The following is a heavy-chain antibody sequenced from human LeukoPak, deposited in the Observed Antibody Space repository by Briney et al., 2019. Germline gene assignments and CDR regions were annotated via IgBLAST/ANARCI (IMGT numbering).Heavy chain of an antibody. CDR3: ARVVLAVAGTRSYYYYGMDV. CDR1: GGSFSGYY. J-gene: IGHJ6*02. Sequence: SETLSLTCAVYGGSFSGYYWSWIRQPPGKGLEWIGEINHSGSTNYNPSLKSRVTISVDTFKNQFSLKLSSVTAADTAVYYCARVVLAVAGTRSYYYYGMDVWGQGTTVTVSS. CDR2: INHSGST. V-gene: IGHV4-34*01. D-gene: IGHD6-19*01.